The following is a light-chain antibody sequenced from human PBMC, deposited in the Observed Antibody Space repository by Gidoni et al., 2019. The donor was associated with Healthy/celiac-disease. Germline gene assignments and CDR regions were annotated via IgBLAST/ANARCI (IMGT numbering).Light chain of an antibody. CDR1: QSVSSY. Sequence: EIVLTQSPATLSLSPGERATLSCRASQSVSSYLAWYQQKPGQAPRLLIYDASNRATGIPARFSGSVSGTDFTLTISSLEPEDFAVYYCQQRSNWPRVYTFXQXTKLEIK. CDR2: DAS. J-gene: IGKJ2*01. V-gene: IGKV3-11*01. CDR3: QQRSNWPRVYT.